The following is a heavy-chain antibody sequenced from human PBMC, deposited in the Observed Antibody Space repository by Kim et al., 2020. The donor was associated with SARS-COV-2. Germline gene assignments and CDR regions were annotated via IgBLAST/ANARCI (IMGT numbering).Heavy chain of an antibody. CDR1: GFTFSAHA. CDR3: AKVGSEGNWNDFDQ. Sequence: GGSLRLSCAASGFTFSAHAMTWVRQGPGKGLEWVSSITTNSYYIYYADSVRGRFTISRDDAKKSLYLLMNSLRVEDTAIYYCAKVGSEGNWNDFDQWGQGTLVTVSS. V-gene: IGHV3-21*01. J-gene: IGHJ4*02. CDR2: ITTNSYYI. D-gene: IGHD1-20*01.